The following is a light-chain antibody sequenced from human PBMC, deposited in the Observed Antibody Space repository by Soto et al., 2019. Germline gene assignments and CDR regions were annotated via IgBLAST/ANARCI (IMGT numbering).Light chain of an antibody. J-gene: IGKJ1*01. CDR1: QSVSSN. Sequence: EIVMTQSPATLSVSPGERATLSCRASQSVSSNLAWYQQKPGQAPRLLIYGASTRATGIPARFSGSGSGTEFTLIISRMQSEDFAFYYCQQYNNWPRTFGQGTKVDIK. CDR2: GAS. CDR3: QQYNNWPRT. V-gene: IGKV3-15*01.